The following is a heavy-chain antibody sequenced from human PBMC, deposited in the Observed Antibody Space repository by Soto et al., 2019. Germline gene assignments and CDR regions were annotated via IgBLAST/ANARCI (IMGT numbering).Heavy chain of an antibody. Sequence: GGSLRLSCAASGFTFSSYGMHWFRQAPGKGLEWVAVIWYDGSNKYYADSVKGRFTISRDNSKNTLYLQMNSLRAEDTAVYYCAREDIVVVPAAIPTYYYGMDVWAKGPRSPSP. J-gene: IGHJ6*02. CDR1: GFTFSSYG. CDR2: IWYDGSNK. CDR3: AREDIVVVPAAIPTYYYGMDV. D-gene: IGHD2-2*02. V-gene: IGHV3-33*01.